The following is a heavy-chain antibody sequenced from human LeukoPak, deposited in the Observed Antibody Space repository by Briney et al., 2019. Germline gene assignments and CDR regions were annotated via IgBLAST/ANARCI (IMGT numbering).Heavy chain of an antibody. Sequence: PGGSLRLSCAASGFTFNNYGMHWVRQAPGRGLEWVAVIWYDGSNKYYADSVKGRFTISRDNSKNSLCLQMNSLRAEDTAVYYCARGFHDYGHQDAFDIWGQGTMVTVSS. V-gene: IGHV3-33*01. CDR1: GFTFNNYG. J-gene: IGHJ3*02. CDR2: IWYDGSNK. D-gene: IGHD4-17*01. CDR3: ARGFHDYGHQDAFDI.